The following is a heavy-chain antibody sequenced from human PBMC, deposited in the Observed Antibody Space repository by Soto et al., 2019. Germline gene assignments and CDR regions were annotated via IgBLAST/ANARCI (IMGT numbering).Heavy chain of an antibody. Sequence: QVQLQESGPGLVKPSETLSLTCTVSGGSVNSPSYYWSWIRQPPGKELEWIGYIFYTGGTVYNPSLKSRVSMSIDTSQTQFALRLRSVTAADTAIYSCARIVGTPIDYWGQGTLVTVSS. CDR2: IFYTGGT. CDR1: GGSVNSPSYY. D-gene: IGHD1-26*01. CDR3: ARIVGTPIDY. V-gene: IGHV4-61*01. J-gene: IGHJ4*02.